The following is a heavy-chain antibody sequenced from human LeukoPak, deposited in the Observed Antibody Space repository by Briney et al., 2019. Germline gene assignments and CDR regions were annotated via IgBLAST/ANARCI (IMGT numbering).Heavy chain of an antibody. CDR2: ISGSGGKT. J-gene: IGHJ4*02. CDR1: GFTFSSYA. D-gene: IGHD6-13*01. Sequence: GGSLRLPCAASGFTFSSYAMSWVRQAPGKGLEWVSVISGSGGKTYYADFVKGRFTISRDNSKNTLYLQMNSLRAEDTAVYYCAKGPIEAAAKGLYFDYWGQGTLVTVSS. CDR3: AKGPIEAAAKGLYFDY. V-gene: IGHV3-23*01.